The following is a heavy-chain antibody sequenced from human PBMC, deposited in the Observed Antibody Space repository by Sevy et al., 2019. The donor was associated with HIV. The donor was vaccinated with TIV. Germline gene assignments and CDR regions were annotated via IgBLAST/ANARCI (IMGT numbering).Heavy chain of an antibody. D-gene: IGHD2-21*01. CDR3: ACEIAWGRGYS. V-gene: IGHV4-59*08. CDR1: GGSITSLY. Sequence: SETLSLTCTVSGGSITSLYWNWIRQPPGKGLEWIANIYYNGHINYNPSLKSRVTLSLDTFKNQLSLRLSSVTAADTAMYSCACEIAWGRGYSWGQGTLVTVSS. CDR2: IYYNGHI. J-gene: IGHJ4*02.